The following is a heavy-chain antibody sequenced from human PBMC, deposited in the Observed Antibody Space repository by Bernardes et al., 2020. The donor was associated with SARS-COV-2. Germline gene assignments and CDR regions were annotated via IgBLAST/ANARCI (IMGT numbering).Heavy chain of an antibody. J-gene: IGHJ4*02. CDR1: GYTFTELS. D-gene: IGHD3-9*01. V-gene: IGHV1-24*01. CDR2: FNPEDGET. Sequence: ASVKVSCKVSGYTFTELSMHWVRQAPGKGLEWMGGFNPEDGETIYAQKFQGRVTMTEDTSTDTAYMELSSLRSEDTAVYYCATDVKNLRYFDWLSFDYWWQGTLVTVSS. CDR3: ATDVKNLRYFDWLSFDY.